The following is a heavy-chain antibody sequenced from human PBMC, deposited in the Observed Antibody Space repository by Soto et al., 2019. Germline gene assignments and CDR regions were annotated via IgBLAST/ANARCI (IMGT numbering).Heavy chain of an antibody. CDR1: GGSISSYY. J-gene: IGHJ4*02. D-gene: IGHD5-12*01. V-gene: IGHV4-59*01. Sequence: SETLSLTCTVSGGSISSYYWSWIRQPPGKGLEWIGYIYYSGSTNYNPSLKSRVTISVDTSKNQFSLKLSSVTAADTAVYYCARGGYSGYVVDYWGQGTLVTVS. CDR2: IYYSGST. CDR3: ARGGYSGYVVDY.